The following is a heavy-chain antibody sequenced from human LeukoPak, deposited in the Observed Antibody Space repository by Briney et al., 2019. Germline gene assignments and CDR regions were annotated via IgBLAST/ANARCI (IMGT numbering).Heavy chain of an antibody. V-gene: IGHV3-7*01. CDR2: IKEDGSEK. CDR1: GFTFSSYW. J-gene: IGHJ1*01. Sequence: GGSLRLCCAASGFTFSSYWMSWVRQAPGKGLEWVANIKEDGSEKYYADSVKGRFTISRDNAKNSLCLQMNSLRAEDTAVYYCATYSSLNRREFQYWGQGTLLTVSS. CDR3: ATYSSLNRREFQY. D-gene: IGHD3-22*01.